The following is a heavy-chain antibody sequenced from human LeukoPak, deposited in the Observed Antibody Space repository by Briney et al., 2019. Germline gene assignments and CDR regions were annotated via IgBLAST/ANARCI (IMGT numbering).Heavy chain of an antibody. V-gene: IGHV1-24*01. D-gene: IGHD5-12*01. CDR2: FDPEDGET. CDR3: ATGGDIVANDAFDI. Sequence: ASVKVSCEVSGYTLTELSMHWVRQAPGKGLEWMGGFDPEDGETIYAQKFQGRVTMTEDTSTDTAYMELSSLRSEDTAVYYCATGGDIVANDAFDIWGQGTMVTVSS. J-gene: IGHJ3*02. CDR1: GYTLTELS.